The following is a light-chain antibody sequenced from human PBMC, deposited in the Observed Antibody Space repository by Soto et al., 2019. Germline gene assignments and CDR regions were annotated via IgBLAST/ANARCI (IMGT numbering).Light chain of an antibody. J-gene: IGLJ3*02. Sequence: QSVLTQPASVPGAPGQRVTISCTGSSSNIGAGYDVHWYQQLPGTVPKLLIYGNSNRPSGFPDRFSVSKSGTSASLAITGLQAEDEADYYCQSYDSSLSSWVFGGGTKVTVL. CDR3: QSYDSSLSSWV. CDR2: GNS. V-gene: IGLV1-40*01. CDR1: SSNIGAGYD.